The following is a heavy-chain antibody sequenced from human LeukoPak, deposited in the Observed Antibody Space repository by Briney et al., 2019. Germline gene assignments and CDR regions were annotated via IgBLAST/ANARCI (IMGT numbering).Heavy chain of an antibody. CDR2: IHYDSSTE. Sequence: GGSLRLSCAASGFAFSSYGMHWVRQAPGKGLEWVAYIHYDSSTEDYADSVKGRFTISRDNSKNTLYLQMNSLRAEDTAVYYCAKEASGLLWFGESPIDYWGQGTLVTVSS. V-gene: IGHV3-30*02. D-gene: IGHD3-10*01. CDR3: AKEASGLLWFGESPIDY. J-gene: IGHJ4*02. CDR1: GFAFSSYG.